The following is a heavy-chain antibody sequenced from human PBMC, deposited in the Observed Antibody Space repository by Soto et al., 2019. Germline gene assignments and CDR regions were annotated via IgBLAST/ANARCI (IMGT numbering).Heavy chain of an antibody. Sequence: NPSETLSLTCTVSGGSMSGSYYWIWIRQPPGKGLEWIGYISYSGSTKYNPSLKSRVTISIDTSKNQFFLHLNSVTAADTAVYFCAGDRGIWAQPLESWGQGTLVTVSS. CDR3: AGDRGIWAQPLES. V-gene: IGHV4-59*01. D-gene: IGHD1-26*01. CDR1: GGSMSGSYY. CDR2: ISYSGST. J-gene: IGHJ4*02.